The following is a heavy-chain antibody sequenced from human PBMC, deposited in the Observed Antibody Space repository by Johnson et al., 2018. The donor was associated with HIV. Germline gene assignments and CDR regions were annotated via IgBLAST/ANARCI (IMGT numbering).Heavy chain of an antibody. CDR3: TTGQLGGASDI. D-gene: IGHD6-13*01. CDR2: ISYDGNNK. Sequence: QVQLVESGGGVVQPGTSLRLSCAASGFTFRNYAMHWVRQAPGKGLEWVAIISYDGNNKYYADSVKGRFTISRDNSKNTLYLQMNSLRAEDTAVYYCTTGQLGGASDIWGQGTMVTVSS. J-gene: IGHJ3*02. CDR1: GFTFRNYA. V-gene: IGHV3-30*03.